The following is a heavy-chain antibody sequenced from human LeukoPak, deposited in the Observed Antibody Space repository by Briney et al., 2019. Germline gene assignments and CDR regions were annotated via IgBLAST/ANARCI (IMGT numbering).Heavy chain of an antibody. Sequence: SVKVSCKASGGTFSSYAISWVRQAPGQGLEWMGGIIPIFGTANYAQKFQGRVTITADESTSTAYMELSSLRSEDTAVYYCARGRSSSSRLIYYYYGMDVWGQGTTVTVSS. CDR3: ARGRSSSSRLIYYYYGMDV. V-gene: IGHV1-69*13. CDR1: GGTFSSYA. D-gene: IGHD6-6*01. CDR2: IIPIFGTA. J-gene: IGHJ6*02.